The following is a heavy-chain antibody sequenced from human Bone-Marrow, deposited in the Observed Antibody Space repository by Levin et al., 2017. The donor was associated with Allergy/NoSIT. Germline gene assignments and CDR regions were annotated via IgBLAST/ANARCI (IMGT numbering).Heavy chain of an antibody. CDR2: ISGSGSST. D-gene: IGHD2-2*01. J-gene: IGHJ3*02. CDR1: GFTFNSYA. CDR3: ATDRAYCSNTTCYLPDAFDI. V-gene: IGHV3-23*01. Sequence: GGSLRLSCAASGFTFNSYALSWVRQAPGKGLEWVSAISGSGSSTYYADSVKGRFTISRDNSKNTLYLQMSSLRAEDTAVYYCATDRAYCSNTTCYLPDAFDIWGQGTMVTVSS.